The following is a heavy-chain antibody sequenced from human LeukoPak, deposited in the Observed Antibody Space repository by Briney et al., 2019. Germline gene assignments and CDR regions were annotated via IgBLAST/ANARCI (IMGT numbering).Heavy chain of an antibody. D-gene: IGHD3-16*01. Sequence: GRSLRLSCAASGFTFDDYAMHWVRQAPGKGLEWVSGISWNSGSIGYADSVEGRFTISRDNAKNSLYLQMNSLRAEDTALYYCAKAARWGDFDYWGQGTLVTVSS. CDR3: AKAARWGDFDY. CDR1: GFTFDDYA. V-gene: IGHV3-9*01. J-gene: IGHJ4*02. CDR2: ISWNSGSI.